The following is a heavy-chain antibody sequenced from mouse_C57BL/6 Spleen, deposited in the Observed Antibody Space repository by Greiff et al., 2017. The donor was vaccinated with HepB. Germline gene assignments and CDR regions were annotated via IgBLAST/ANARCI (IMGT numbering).Heavy chain of an antibody. Sequence: EVQLQQSGPELVKPGASVKMSCKASGYTFTDYYMHWVKQSHGKSLEWIGYIYPNNGGNGYNQKFKGKATLTVDKSSSTAYMEISSLTSEDSAVYYCASRNCSQRHYFDYWGQGTTLTVSS. D-gene: IGHD1-1*01. CDR2: IYPNNGGN. CDR1: GYTFTDYY. J-gene: IGHJ2*01. CDR3: ASRNCSQRHYFDY. V-gene: IGHV1-34*01.